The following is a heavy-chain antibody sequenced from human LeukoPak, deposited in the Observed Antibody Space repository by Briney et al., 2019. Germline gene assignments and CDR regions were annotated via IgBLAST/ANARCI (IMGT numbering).Heavy chain of an antibody. CDR1: GGSISSYY. V-gene: IGHV4-4*07. Sequence: PSETLSLTCTVSGGSISSYYWSWIRQPAGKGLEWIGRIYTSGSTNYNPSLKSRVTMSVDTSKNQFSLKPSSVTAADTAVYYCARGPYSSSWYPLRGAFDIWGQGTMVTVSS. CDR3: ARGPYSSSWYPLRGAFDI. D-gene: IGHD6-13*01. J-gene: IGHJ3*02. CDR2: IYTSGST.